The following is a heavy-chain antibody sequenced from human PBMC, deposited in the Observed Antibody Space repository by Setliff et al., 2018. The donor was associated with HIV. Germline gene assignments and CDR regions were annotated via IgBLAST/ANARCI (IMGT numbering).Heavy chain of an antibody. CDR3: VRTYNDLENYYHHYYYMDV. Sequence: SETLSLTCAVSGYSISSGYYWGWLRQPPGKGLEWIGSIYHSGSTYYNPSLKSRVTISVDTSKNQFSLKMSSVTAADTAVYYCVRTYNDLENYYHHYYYMDVWGKGTTVTVSS. J-gene: IGHJ6*03. CDR1: GYSISSGYY. D-gene: IGHD1-1*01. CDR2: IYHSGST. V-gene: IGHV4-38-2*01.